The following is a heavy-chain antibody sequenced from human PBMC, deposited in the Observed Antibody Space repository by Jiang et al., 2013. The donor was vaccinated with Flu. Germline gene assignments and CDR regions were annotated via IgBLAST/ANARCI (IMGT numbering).Heavy chain of an antibody. V-gene: IGHV1-58*02. Sequence: SGAEVKQPGTSVKVSCKASGFTFTRSAMQWVRQARGQRLEWIGWIVVGSGNTNYAQKFQERVTITRDMSTSTAYMELSSLRSEDTAVYYCAANSPLSSSSLLPDYWGQGTLVTVSS. J-gene: IGHJ4*02. D-gene: IGHD6-13*01. CDR1: GFTFTRSA. CDR3: AANSPLSSSSLLPDY. CDR2: IVVGSGNT.